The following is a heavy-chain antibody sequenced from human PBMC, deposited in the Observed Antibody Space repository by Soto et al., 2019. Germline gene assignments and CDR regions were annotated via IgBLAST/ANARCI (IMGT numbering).Heavy chain of an antibody. D-gene: IGHD6-19*01. V-gene: IGHV4-38-2*02. CDR2: IYHGGTT. Sequence: SETLSLTCTVSCYSIGSGSYWAWSRQPPGKGPEWIASIYHGGTTFYNPSLKSRITISVDTSNNHFSLKLTSVTAADTAVYYCARVHVMVVAGGTFDYWGHGTLVTVSS. CDR3: ARVHVMVVAGGTFDY. CDR1: CYSIGSGSY. J-gene: IGHJ4*01.